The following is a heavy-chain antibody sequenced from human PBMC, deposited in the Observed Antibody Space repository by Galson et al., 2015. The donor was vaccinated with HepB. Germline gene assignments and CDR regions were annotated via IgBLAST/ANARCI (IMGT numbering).Heavy chain of an antibody. CDR1: GFTVSSNY. CDR2: IYSGGST. CDR3: AREKVWNGMDV. Sequence: SLRLSCAASGFTVSSNYMSWVRQAPGKGLEWVSVIYSGGSTYYADSVKGRFTISRDNSKNTLYLQMNSLRAEDTAVYYCAREKVWNGMDVWGQGTTVTVSS. V-gene: IGHV3-66*02. D-gene: IGHD3-16*01. J-gene: IGHJ6*02.